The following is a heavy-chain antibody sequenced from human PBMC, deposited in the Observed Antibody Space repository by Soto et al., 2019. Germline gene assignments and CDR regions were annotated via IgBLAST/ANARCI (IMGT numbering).Heavy chain of an antibody. CDR2: IYHSGIT. Sequence: SLSRTCAVSGASISSGGYSWSWIRQPPGKGLEWIGYIYHSGITYYNPSLKSRVTISVDRSKNQFSLKLSSVTAADTDVYYCARVRRIQLWAAIDYWGQGTLVTVYS. J-gene: IGHJ4*02. CDR3: ARVRRIQLWAAIDY. D-gene: IGHD5-18*01. V-gene: IGHV4-30-2*01. CDR1: GASISSGGYS.